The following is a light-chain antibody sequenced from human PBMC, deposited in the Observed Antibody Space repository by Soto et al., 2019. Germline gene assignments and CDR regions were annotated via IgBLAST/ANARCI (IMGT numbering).Light chain of an antibody. CDR1: QRVGVN. J-gene: IGKJ5*01. CDR2: HAS. Sequence: EIVMTQSPASLSVSPGETATLSCRASQRVGVNLAWYQQKPGQAPRLLIYHASTRATGVPDRFSGSGSGTDFTLTISSVQAEDVAVYYCQQYYDSPITFGQGTRLEI. V-gene: IGKV3-15*01. CDR3: QQYYDSPIT.